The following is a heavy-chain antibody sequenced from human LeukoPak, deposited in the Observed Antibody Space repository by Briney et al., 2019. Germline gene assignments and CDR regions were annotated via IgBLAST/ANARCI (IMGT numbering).Heavy chain of an antibody. Sequence: SETLSLTCTVSGGSISSYYWSWIQQPAGKGLEWIGRIYTSGSTNYNPSLKSRVTMSVDTSKNQFSLKLSSATAADTAVYYCARVAHHYGDYSYAFDIWGQGTMVTVSS. D-gene: IGHD4-17*01. V-gene: IGHV4-4*07. CDR1: GGSISSYY. CDR2: IYTSGST. J-gene: IGHJ3*02. CDR3: ARVAHHYGDYSYAFDI.